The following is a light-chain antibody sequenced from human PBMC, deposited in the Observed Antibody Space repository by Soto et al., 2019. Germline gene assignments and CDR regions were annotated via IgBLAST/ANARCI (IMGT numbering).Light chain of an antibody. CDR1: SSDVGGYNY. Sequence: QSALTQPASVSGSPGQSITISCTGTSSDVGGYNYVSWYQQHPGKAPKLMIYEVSNRPSGVSNRFSGSKSGNTASLTISGLQAEDEADYYCSSYTSSSTLSFGTATKLTVL. J-gene: IGLJ1*01. CDR2: EVS. CDR3: SSYTSSSTLS. V-gene: IGLV2-14*01.